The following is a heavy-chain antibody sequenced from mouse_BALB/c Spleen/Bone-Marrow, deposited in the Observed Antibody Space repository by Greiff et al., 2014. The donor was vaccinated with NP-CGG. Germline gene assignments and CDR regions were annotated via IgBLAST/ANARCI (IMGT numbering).Heavy chain of an antibody. J-gene: IGHJ4*01. CDR2: IDPYNGGT. CDR3: ARRDYDTRDY. CDR1: GYSFTDYN. Sequence: EVQLQQSRMPLSDSKTSVKVSCKASGYSFTDYNMYWVKQSHGKSLEWIGYIDPYNGGTSYNQKFKGKATLTVDKSSSTAFMHSNSLTCEDSSVYYGARRDYDTRDYWGQGTSITVSS. V-gene: IGHV1S135*01.